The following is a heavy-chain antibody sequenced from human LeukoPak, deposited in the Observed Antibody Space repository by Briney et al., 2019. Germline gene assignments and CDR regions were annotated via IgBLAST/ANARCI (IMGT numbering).Heavy chain of an antibody. CDR3: ARDHRPHVDCWSGFYYYYMDV. D-gene: IGHD3-3*01. CDR1: GGSISSYY. J-gene: IGHJ6*03. CDR2: IYTSGST. Sequence: PWETLSLTCTVSGGSISSYYWSWIRQPAGKGLEWFGRIYTSGSTNYNPSLKSRVTMSVDTSKNQFSLKLSSVHAAGTGVDYCARDHRPHVDCWSGFYYYYMDVWGKGTTVTVSS. V-gene: IGHV4-4*07.